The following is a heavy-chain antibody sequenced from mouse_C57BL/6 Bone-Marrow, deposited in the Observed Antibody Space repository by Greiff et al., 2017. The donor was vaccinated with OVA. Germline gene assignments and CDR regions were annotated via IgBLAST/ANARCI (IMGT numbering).Heavy chain of an antibody. CDR1: GFNIKDYY. CDR2: IDPEDGDT. D-gene: IGHD1-1*01. CDR3: IRDYYGSSWYFEV. V-gene: IGHV14-1*01. J-gene: IGHJ1*03. Sequence: VQLKQSGAELVRPGASVKLSCTASGFNIKDYYMHWVKQRPEQGLEWIGRIDPEDGDTEYAPKFQGKATMTADTSSNTAYLQLSSLTSEDTAVYYCIRDYYGSSWYFEVWGTGTTVTVSS.